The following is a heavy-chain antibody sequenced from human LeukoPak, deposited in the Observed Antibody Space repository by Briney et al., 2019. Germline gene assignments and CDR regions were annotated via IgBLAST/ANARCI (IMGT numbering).Heavy chain of an antibody. D-gene: IGHD5-18*01. CDR2: INSDGSST. CDR1: GFTFSSYW. Sequence: GGSLRLSCAASGFTFSSYWMHWVRQAPGKGLVWVSRINSDGSSTSYADSVKGRFTSSRDNAKKSLYLQMNSLRAEDTAVYYCASMRGYSYHPFDYWGQGTLVTVSS. CDR3: ASMRGYSYHPFDY. J-gene: IGHJ4*02. V-gene: IGHV3-74*01.